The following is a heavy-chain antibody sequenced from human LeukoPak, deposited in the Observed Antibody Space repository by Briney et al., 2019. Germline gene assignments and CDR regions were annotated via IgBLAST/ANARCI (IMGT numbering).Heavy chain of an antibody. D-gene: IGHD2-2*01. CDR1: GGSLSSGDYN. J-gene: IGHJ5*02. CDR3: ARGVVVVPAAPPRWFDP. CDR2: IYYSGST. Sequence: SQTLSLTCTVPGGSLSSGDYNWSCIRQPPGKGREWLGYIYYSGSTYYNPSLRSRVTISGDTSKNQFSLKLSSVTATDTAVYYCARGVVVVPAAPPRWFDPWGQGTLVTVSS. V-gene: IGHV4-30-4*08.